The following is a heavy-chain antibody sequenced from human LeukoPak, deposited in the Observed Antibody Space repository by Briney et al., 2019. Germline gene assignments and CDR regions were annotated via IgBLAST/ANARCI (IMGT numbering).Heavy chain of an antibody. CDR3: ARGRDYYDSSGYSY. CDR2: IKQDGSEK. D-gene: IGHD3-22*01. CDR1: GFTFSSYW. J-gene: IGHJ4*02. Sequence: GGSLRLSCAASGFTFSSYWMSWVRQAPGKGLEWVANIKQDGSEKYYVDSVKGRVTISRDNAKNSLYLQMNSLRAEDTAVYYCARGRDYYDSSGYSYWGQGTLVTVSS. V-gene: IGHV3-7*01.